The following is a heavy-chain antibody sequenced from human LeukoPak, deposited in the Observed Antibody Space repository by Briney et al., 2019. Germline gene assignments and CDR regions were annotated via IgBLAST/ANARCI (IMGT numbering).Heavy chain of an antibody. D-gene: IGHD3-16*01. J-gene: IGHJ4*02. CDR2: IIPIFGTA. CDR3: ARDDPGGDYPY. V-gene: IGHV1-69*13. Sequence: SVKVSCKASGYTFTSYYMHWVRQAPGQGLEWMGGIIPIFGTANYAQKFQGRVTITADESTSTAYMELSSLRSEDTAVYYCARDDPGGDYPYWGQGTLVTVSS. CDR1: GYTFTSYY.